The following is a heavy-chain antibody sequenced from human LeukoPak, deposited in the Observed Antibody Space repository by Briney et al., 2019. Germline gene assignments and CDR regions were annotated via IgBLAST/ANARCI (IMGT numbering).Heavy chain of an antibody. D-gene: IGHD3-10*01. Sequence: GGSLRLSCAASGFTVSSNYMSWVRQAPGKGLEGVSVIYSGGSTYYADSVKGRFTISRDNSKNTLYLQMNSLRAEDTAVYYCARAPTPPGYYGSGSYDYWGQGTLVTVSS. CDR3: ARAPTPPGYYGSGSYDY. V-gene: IGHV3-66*01. CDR2: IYSGGST. CDR1: GFTVSSNY. J-gene: IGHJ4*02.